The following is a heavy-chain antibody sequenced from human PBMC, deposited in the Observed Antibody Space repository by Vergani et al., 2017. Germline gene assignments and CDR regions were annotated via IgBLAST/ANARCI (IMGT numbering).Heavy chain of an antibody. V-gene: IGHV4-34*01. CDR3: TRQKDYYRDV. CDR1: GGSFSGYY. Sequence: QVQLQQWGAGLLKPSETLSLTCAVYGGSFSGYYWSWIRQPPGKGLEWIGSIYYSGSTYYNPSLESRVTMSVDTSKSQFSLKRSSVTAADTAVYYCTRQKDYYRDVGGKGATVTVS. CDR2: IYYSGST. J-gene: IGHJ6*03.